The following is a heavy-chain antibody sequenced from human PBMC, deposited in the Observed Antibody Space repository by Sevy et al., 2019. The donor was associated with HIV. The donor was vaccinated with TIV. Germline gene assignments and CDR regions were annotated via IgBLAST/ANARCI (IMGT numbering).Heavy chain of an antibody. D-gene: IGHD3-22*01. Sequence: GGSLRLSCEASGFTFSTFGMHWVRQAPGKGLEWVAVIWYDGSNKYYADSVKGRFTISRDNSKNTLYLQMNSLRAEDTAVYYCASSFDYYDSSGYFDYWGQGTLVTVSS. CDR3: ASSFDYYDSSGYFDY. CDR1: GFTFSTFG. V-gene: IGHV3-33*01. CDR2: IWYDGSNK. J-gene: IGHJ4*02.